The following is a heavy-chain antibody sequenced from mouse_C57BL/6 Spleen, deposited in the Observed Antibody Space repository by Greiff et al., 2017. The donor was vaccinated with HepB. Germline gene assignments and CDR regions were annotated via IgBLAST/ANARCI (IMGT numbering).Heavy chain of an antibody. CDR3: ARAPGSNWYFDV. D-gene: IGHD4-1*01. Sequence: EVKVVESEGGLVQPGSSMKLSCTASGFTFSDYYMAWVRQVPEKGLEWVANINYDGSSTYYLDSLKSRFIISRDNAKNILYLQMSSLKSEDTATYYCARAPGSNWYFDVWGTGTTVTVSS. CDR1: GFTFSDYY. CDR2: INYDGSST. V-gene: IGHV5-16*01. J-gene: IGHJ1*03.